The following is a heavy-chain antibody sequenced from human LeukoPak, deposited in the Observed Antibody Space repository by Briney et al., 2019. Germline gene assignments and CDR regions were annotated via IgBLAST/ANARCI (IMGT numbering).Heavy chain of an antibody. CDR3: ARKDYGDFYFDY. Sequence: PSGTLSLTCSVSGGSIRSSSYYWDWIRQPPGKGPEWIGSIYYSGSTYYNPSLKSRVTISVDTSKNQFSLKLSSVTAADTAVYYCARKDYGDFYFDYWGQGTLVTVSS. CDR2: IYYSGST. CDR1: GGSIRSSSYY. J-gene: IGHJ4*02. D-gene: IGHD4-17*01. V-gene: IGHV4-39*01.